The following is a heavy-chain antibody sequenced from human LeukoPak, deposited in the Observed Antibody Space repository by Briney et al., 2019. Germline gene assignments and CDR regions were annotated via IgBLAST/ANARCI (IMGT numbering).Heavy chain of an antibody. D-gene: IGHD6-6*01. CDR3: ARDSSSSGYFQH. CDR2: IYTSGST. CDR1: GGSISSGSYY. J-gene: IGHJ1*01. V-gene: IGHV4-61*02. Sequence: SQTLSLTCTVSGGSISSGSYYWRWIRQPAGTGLEWIGRIYTSGSTNYNPSLKSRVTISVDTSKNQFSLKLSSVTAADTAVYYCARDSSSSGYFQHWGQGTLVTVSS.